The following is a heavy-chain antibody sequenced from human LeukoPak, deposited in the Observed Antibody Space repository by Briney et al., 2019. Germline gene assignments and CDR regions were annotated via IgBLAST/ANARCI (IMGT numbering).Heavy chain of an antibody. CDR3: ARRGCSSTSCYSLSFDP. J-gene: IGHJ5*02. D-gene: IGHD2-2*01. Sequence: PSETLSLTCTVSGGSISSSSYFWGWIRQPPGKGLEWIGSISYSGSTHYNPSLKSRATISVDTSKNQFSLKLSSVTAADTAVYYCARRGCSSTSCYSLSFDPWGQGTLVTVSS. V-gene: IGHV4-39*01. CDR1: GGSISSSSYF. CDR2: ISYSGST.